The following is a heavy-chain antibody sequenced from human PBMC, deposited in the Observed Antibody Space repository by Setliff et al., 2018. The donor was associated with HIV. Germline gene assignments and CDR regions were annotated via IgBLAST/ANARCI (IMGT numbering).Heavy chain of an antibody. J-gene: IGHJ3*01. CDR3: AKVVRRPLDAPDL. V-gene: IGHV3-21*01. CDR2: ITSNLNYK. Sequence: GGSLRLSCVASGFSFSRYTMMWVRQTPGKGLEWVSSITSNLNYKYADSVKGRFTISRDNTKNSLYLQMNSLRAEDTAVYYCAKVVRRPLDAPDLWGQGTMVTV. CDR1: GFSFSRYT. D-gene: IGHD3-10*01.